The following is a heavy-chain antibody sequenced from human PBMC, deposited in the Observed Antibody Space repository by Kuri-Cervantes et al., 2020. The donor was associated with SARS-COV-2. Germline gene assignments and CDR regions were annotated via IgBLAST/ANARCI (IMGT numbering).Heavy chain of an antibody. V-gene: IGHV3-30*18. CDR3: AKDRVGVQDF. Sequence: GGSLRLSCAASGFNFSRTDMNWVRQAPGKGLEWVAVISHDGKNKKCIASGKGRFTISSDNSQNTLYLHMKSLRSEDTAMYYCAKDRVGVQDFWGQGTLVTVSS. J-gene: IGHJ4*02. D-gene: IGHD2-21*01. CDR2: ISHDGKNK. CDR1: GFNFSRTD.